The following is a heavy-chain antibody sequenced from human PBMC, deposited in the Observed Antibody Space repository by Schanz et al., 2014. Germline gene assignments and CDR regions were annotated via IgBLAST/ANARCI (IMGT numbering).Heavy chain of an antibody. J-gene: IGHJ4*02. CDR1: GFNFNTYA. V-gene: IGHV3-23*01. Sequence: EVQLLESGGGLAQPGGSLRLACAASGFNFNTYAMSWVRQAPGKGLEWVSGLTEGGGGTYYTDAVKGRFTISRDSSKNTLYLQMNSLRADDTAVYYCARDLLVSHYDFWSGNDYWGQGTLVTVSS. CDR3: ARDLLVSHYDFWSGNDY. CDR2: LTEGGGGT. D-gene: IGHD3-3*01.